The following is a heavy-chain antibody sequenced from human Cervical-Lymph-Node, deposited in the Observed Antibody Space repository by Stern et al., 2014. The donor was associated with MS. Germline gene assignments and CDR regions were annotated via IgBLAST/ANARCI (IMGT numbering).Heavy chain of an antibody. D-gene: IGHD1-26*01. CDR1: GFSLTTSGVG. Sequence: QITLKESGPTLVKPTQTLTLTCDFSGFSLTTSGVGVGWIRQPPGKALEWLALLYWDDEKRYSPSLKNRLSIITDTAKNQVVLTMTNMDPVDTGTYDCAHRSTSVAGAWASWGQGILVVVSS. V-gene: IGHV2-5*02. CDR2: LYWDDEK. J-gene: IGHJ5*02. CDR3: AHRSTSVAGAWAS.